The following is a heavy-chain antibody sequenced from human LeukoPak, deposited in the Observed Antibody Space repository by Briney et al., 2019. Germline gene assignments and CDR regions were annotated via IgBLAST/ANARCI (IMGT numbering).Heavy chain of an antibody. D-gene: IGHD6-19*01. V-gene: IGHV3-30*18. CDR3: AKDWGSSGWYNWFDP. CDR2: ISHDGSIE. CDR1: GFTISTHG. J-gene: IGHJ5*02. Sequence: GGSLRLSCVVSGFTISTHGMHWAPQAPGKGREWVAMISHDGSIEHYGDSVKGRLTISRDNSKNTLYLQMNSLRDEDTGVYYCAKDWGSSGWYNWFDPWGQGTLVTVSS.